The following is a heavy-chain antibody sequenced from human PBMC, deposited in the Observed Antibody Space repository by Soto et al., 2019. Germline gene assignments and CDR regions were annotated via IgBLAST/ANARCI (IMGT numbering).Heavy chain of an antibody. D-gene: IGHD2-2*01. CDR2: IIPILGIA. CDR3: ARDRGYCSSTSCYEGAYYYYGMDV. J-gene: IGHJ6*02. V-gene: IGHV1-69*04. CDR1: GGTFSSYT. Sequence: ASVKVSFKASGGTFSSYTISWVRQAPGQGLEWMGRIIPILGIANYAQKFQGRVTITADKSTSTAYMELSSLRSEDTAVYYCARDRGYCSSTSCYEGAYYYYGMDVWG.